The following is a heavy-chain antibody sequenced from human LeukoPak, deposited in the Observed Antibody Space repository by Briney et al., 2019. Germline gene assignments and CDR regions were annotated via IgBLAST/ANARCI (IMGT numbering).Heavy chain of an antibody. CDR2: IRYDGSNK. CDR3: AKGAVTYYYDSSGYYPFDY. CDR1: GFTFSSYG. Sequence: GGSLRLSCAASGFTFSSYGMHWVRQAPGKGLEWVASIRYDGSNKYYADSVKGRFTISRDNSKNTLYLQMNSLRAEDTAVYYCAKGAVTYYYDSSGYYPFDYWGQGTLVTVSS. V-gene: IGHV3-30*02. J-gene: IGHJ4*02. D-gene: IGHD3-22*01.